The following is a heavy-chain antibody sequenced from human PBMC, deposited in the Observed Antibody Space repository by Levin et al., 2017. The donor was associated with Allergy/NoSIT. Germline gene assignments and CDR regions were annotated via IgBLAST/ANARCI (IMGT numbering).Heavy chain of an antibody. J-gene: IGHJ4*02. CDR1: GFTFSNAW. V-gene: IGHV3-15*01. Sequence: GGSLRLSCAASGFTFSNAWMSWVRQPPGKGLEWVGRIKSKTDGWTTHYVAPVKGRFTISRDDSKNTLYLQMNSLKTEDTAVDYCTTDYSPRWLVPYWGQGTLVTVAA. CDR3: TTDYSPRWLVPY. CDR2: IKSKTDGWTT. D-gene: IGHD6-19*01.